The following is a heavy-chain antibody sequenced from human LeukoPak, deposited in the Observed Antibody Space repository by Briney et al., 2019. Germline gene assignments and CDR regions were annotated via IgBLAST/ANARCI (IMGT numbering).Heavy chain of an antibody. Sequence: GGSLRLSCAASGFTFSSYSMNWVRQAPGKGLEWVSSISSSSSYIYYADSVKGRFTISRDNAKNSLYLQMNSLRAEDTAVYYCARGLNYYGSGRQQLLLDYWGQGTLVTVSS. D-gene: IGHD3-10*01. CDR3: ARGLNYYGSGRQQLLLDY. CDR1: GFTFSSYS. J-gene: IGHJ4*02. CDR2: ISSSSSYI. V-gene: IGHV3-21*01.